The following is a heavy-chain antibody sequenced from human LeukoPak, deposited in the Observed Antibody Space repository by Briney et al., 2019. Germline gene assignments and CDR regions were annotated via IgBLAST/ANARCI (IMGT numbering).Heavy chain of an antibody. D-gene: IGHD3-10*01. CDR3: ARATLTYYYGSGTLDV. CDR1: GGSISSYY. J-gene: IGHJ6*04. V-gene: IGHV4-4*07. Sequence: SETLSLTCTVSGGSISSYYWSWIRQPAGKGLEWIGCIYTSGSTNYNPSLKSRVTMSVDTSKNQFSLKLSSVTAADTAVYYCARATLTYYYGSGTLDVWGKGTTVTISS. CDR2: IYTSGST.